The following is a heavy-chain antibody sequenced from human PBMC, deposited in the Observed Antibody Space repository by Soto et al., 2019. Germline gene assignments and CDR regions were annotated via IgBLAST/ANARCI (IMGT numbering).Heavy chain of an antibody. CDR2: ISAYNGNT. D-gene: IGHD3-22*01. J-gene: IGHJ1*01. CDR3: ARAVDYYDSSGYYAHEYFQH. Sequence: QVQLVQSGGEVKKPGASVKVSCKASGYTFTTYGITWVRQGPGQGLEWMGWISAYNGNTNYAQKVQGRVTMTTDTSTSTADMELRSLRSDDTAVYYCARAVDYYDSSGYYAHEYFQHWGQGTLVTVSS. CDR1: GYTFTTYG. V-gene: IGHV1-18*01.